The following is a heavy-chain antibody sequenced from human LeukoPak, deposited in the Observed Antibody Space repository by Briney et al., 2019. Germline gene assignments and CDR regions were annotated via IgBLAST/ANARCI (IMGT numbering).Heavy chain of an antibody. V-gene: IGHV1-2*02. Sequence: ASVKVSCKASGYTFTGYYMHWVRQAPGQGLEWMGWINPNSGGTNYAQKFQGRVTMTRDTSISTAYMELSRLRSDDTAVYYCAREEYHCSSTSCYRSNDYWGQGTLVTVPS. CDR1: GYTFTGYY. J-gene: IGHJ4*02. D-gene: IGHD2-2*02. CDR3: AREEYHCSSTSCYRSNDY. CDR2: INPNSGGT.